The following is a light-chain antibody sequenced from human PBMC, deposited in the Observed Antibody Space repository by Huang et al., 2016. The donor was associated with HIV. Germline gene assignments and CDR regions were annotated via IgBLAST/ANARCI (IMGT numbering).Light chain of an antibody. CDR2: VAS. J-gene: IGKJ1*01. V-gene: IGKV1-39*01. CDR3: QQSYNAPRT. CDR1: ENIRKY. Sequence: DIQMTQSPSSLSAFVGDKVTITCRASENIRKYLNWYQQKPGKAPNLLLYVASSLQSGVPSRFSGSGTGTDFNLTINSLQPEDYATYFCQQSYNAPRTFGQGTKVEIK.